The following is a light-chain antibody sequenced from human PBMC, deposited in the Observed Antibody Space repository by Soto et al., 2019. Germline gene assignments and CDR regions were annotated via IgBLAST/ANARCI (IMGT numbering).Light chain of an antibody. CDR3: QQSYSTPLVT. CDR1: QSISSY. CDR2: AAS. V-gene: IGKV1-39*01. Sequence: DVPMSLSPSYLSASVGDRVTITCRASQSISSYLNWYQQKPGKAPKLLIYAASTLQSGVPSRFSGSGSGTDFTLTISSLQPEDFATYYCQQSYSTPLVTFGQGTRLDIK. J-gene: IGKJ5*01.